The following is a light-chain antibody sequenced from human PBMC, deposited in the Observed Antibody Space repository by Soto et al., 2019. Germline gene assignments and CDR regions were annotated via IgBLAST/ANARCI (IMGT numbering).Light chain of an antibody. V-gene: IGKV1-5*01. J-gene: IGKJ1*01. Sequence: DMQMTQSPSTLSASVGDRVSITCRASQNIDKWLAWYQQKPQKAPKLLIFDASTLERGVPSRFSGSGSGTEFTLIISSLQPDDFATYYCQQYNTYQGTFGPGTKVDIK. CDR2: DAS. CDR1: QNIDKW. CDR3: QQYNTYQGT.